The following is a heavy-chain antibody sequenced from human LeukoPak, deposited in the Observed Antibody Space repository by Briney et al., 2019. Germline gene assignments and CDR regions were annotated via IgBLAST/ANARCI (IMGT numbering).Heavy chain of an antibody. J-gene: IGHJ4*02. Sequence: SETLSLTCVVSGYSISGGYYWGWIRQPPGKGLEWIGEINHSGSTNYNPSLKSRVTISVDTSKNQFSLKLSSVTAADTAVYYCAREYSSSDDWGQGTLVTVSS. V-gene: IGHV4-38-2*01. CDR1: GYSISGGYY. CDR2: INHSGST. D-gene: IGHD6-6*01. CDR3: AREYSSSDD.